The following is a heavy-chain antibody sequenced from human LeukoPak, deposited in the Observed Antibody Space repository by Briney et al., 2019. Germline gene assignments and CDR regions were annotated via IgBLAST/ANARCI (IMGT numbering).Heavy chain of an antibody. CDR2: IYHSGST. D-gene: IGHD3-16*02. CDR3: ARGSLVLDYYYGMDV. Sequence: SETLSLTCAVSGGSISNSNWWSLVRPPPGKGLEWIGGIYHSGSTNYNPSLKSRVTISVDKSKNQFSLKLSSVTAADTAVYYCARGSLVLDYYYGMDVWGKGTTVTVSS. CDR1: GGSISNSNW. V-gene: IGHV4-4*02. J-gene: IGHJ6*04.